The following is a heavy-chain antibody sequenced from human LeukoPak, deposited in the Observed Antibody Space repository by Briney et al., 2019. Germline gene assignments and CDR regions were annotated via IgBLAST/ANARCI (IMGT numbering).Heavy chain of an antibody. D-gene: IGHD6-19*01. J-gene: IGHJ4*02. CDR1: GFTFSSYG. CDR3: ARDWARYSSGWALDY. CDR2: IWYDGSNK. Sequence: GGSLRLSCAASGFTFSSYGMHWVRQAPGKGLEWVAVIWYDGSNKYYADSVKGRFTISRDNSKNTLYLQMNSLRAEDTAVYYCARDWARYSSGWALDYWGQGTLVTVSS. V-gene: IGHV3-33*01.